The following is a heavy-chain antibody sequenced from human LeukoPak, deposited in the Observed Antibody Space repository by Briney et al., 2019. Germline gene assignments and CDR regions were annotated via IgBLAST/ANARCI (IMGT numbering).Heavy chain of an antibody. CDR2: RNSDGSST. CDR3: AREARDGYNSAAFDI. CDR1: GFTFRSYW. V-gene: IGHV3-74*01. J-gene: IGHJ3*02. Sequence: GGSLRLSCAAPGFTFRSYWMHWVRQGPGKGLGWVSRRNSDGSSTSHADSVKGRFTISRDNAKNTLYLQMNSLRAEDTAVYYCAREARDGYNSAAFDIWGQGTMVTVSS. D-gene: IGHD5-24*01.